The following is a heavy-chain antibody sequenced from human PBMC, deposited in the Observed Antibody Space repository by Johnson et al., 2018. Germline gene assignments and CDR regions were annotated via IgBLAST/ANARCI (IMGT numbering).Heavy chain of an antibody. CDR1: GFTFSDYY. Sequence: QVQLVQSGGGLVKPGGSXRLSCAASGFTFSDYYMSWIRQAPGKGLEWVSYISSSGSTIYYADSVKGRFTISRDKAKNSLYLQMNSLRAEDTAVYYCARAADLYYYMDVWGKGTTVTVSS. CDR2: ISSSGSTI. CDR3: ARAADLYYYMDV. D-gene: IGHD6-13*01. J-gene: IGHJ6*03. V-gene: IGHV3-11*04.